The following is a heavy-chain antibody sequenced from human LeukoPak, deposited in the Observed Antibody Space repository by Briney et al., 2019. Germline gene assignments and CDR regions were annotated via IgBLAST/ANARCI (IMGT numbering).Heavy chain of an antibody. V-gene: IGHV3-7*01. J-gene: IGHJ3*02. CDR3: TVGYSYGYVAFDI. CDR2: IKQDGSEK. Sequence: GGSLRLSCAASGFTFSSYWMSWVRQAPGKGLEWVANIKQDGSEKYYVDSVKGRFTISRDNAKNSLYLQMNSLRAEDTAVYYCTVGYSYGYVAFDIWGQGTMVTVSS. D-gene: IGHD5-18*01. CDR1: GFTFSSYW.